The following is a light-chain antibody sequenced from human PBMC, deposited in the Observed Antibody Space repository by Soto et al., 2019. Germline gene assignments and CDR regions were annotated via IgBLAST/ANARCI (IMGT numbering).Light chain of an antibody. J-gene: IGLJ1*01. CDR1: SSDFGSYNL. CDR3: CSYAVGSTPYV. CDR2: EGS. V-gene: IGLV2-23*01. Sequence: QSVLTQPASVSGSPGQSITISCTGTSSDFGSYNLVSWYQQHPGKAPKLMIYEGSKRPSGVSNRFSGSKSGNTASLTISGLQAEDEADYYCCSYAVGSTPYVFGTGTKLTVL.